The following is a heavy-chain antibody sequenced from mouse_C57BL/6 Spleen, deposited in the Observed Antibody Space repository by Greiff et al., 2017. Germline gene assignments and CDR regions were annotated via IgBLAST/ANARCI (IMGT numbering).Heavy chain of an antibody. CDR1: GYAFSSYW. D-gene: IGHD2-3*01. Sequence: VQLQQSGAELVKPGASVKISCKASGYAFSSYWMNWVKQRPGKGLEWIGQIYPGDGDTNYNGKFKGKATLTADKSSSTAYMQLSSLTSEDSAVYFCARLDDGYPFGGWGQGTTLTVAS. V-gene: IGHV1-80*01. CDR2: IYPGDGDT. CDR3: ARLDDGYPFGG. J-gene: IGHJ2*01.